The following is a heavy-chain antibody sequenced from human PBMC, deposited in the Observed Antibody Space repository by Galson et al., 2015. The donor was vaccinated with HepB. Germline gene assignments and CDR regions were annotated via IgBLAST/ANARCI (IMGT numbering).Heavy chain of an antibody. Sequence: ETLSLTCTVSGGSISSSSYYWGWIRQPPGKGLEWIGSIYYSGSTYYNPSLKSRVTISVDTSKNQFSLKLSSVTAADTAVYYCARGYSSGCQFDYWGQGTLVTVSS. CDR2: IYYSGST. CDR1: GGSISSSSYY. D-gene: IGHD6-19*01. V-gene: IGHV4-39*01. J-gene: IGHJ4*02. CDR3: ARGYSSGCQFDY.